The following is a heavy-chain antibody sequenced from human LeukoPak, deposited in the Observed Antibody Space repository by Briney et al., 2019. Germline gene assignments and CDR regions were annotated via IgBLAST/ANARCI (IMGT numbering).Heavy chain of an antibody. J-gene: IGHJ4*02. V-gene: IGHV4-34*01. CDR1: GGSFSGYY. Sequence: SETLSLTCAVYGGSFSGYYWSWIRQPPGKGLEWIGEINHSGSTNYNPSLKSRVTISVDTSKNQFSLKLSSVTAADTAVYYCARGRWGGYYYDSSGYRPAPYYFDYWGQGTLVTVSS. CDR3: ARGRWGGYYYDSSGYRPAPYYFDY. D-gene: IGHD3-22*01. CDR2: INHSGST.